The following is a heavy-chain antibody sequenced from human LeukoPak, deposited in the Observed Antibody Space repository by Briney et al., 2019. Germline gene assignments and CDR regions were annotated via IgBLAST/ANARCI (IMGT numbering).Heavy chain of an antibody. CDR1: GYRFTSYW. V-gene: IGHV5-51*01. Sequence: GESLKISCKGSGYRFTSYWIGWVRQMPGKGLEWMGIIYPGDSDTRYSPSFQGQVTISADKSISTAYLQWSSLKASDTAMYYCAITLDYYDSSGYLDYWGQGTLVTVSS. J-gene: IGHJ4*02. D-gene: IGHD3-22*01. CDR3: AITLDYYDSSGYLDY. CDR2: IYPGDSDT.